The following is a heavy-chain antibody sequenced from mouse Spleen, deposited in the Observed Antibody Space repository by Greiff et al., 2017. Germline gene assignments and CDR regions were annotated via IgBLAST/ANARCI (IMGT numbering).Heavy chain of an antibody. V-gene: IGHV1-18*01. Sequence: EVKLVESGPELVKPGASVKISCKTSGYTFTEYTMHWVKQSHGKSLEWIGGINPNNGGTSYNQKFKGKATLTVDKSSSTAYMELRSLTSEDSAVYYCAKGEVPYYYAMDYWGQGTSVTVSS. CDR1: GYTFTEYT. CDR3: AKGEVPYYYAMDY. CDR2: INPNNGGT. J-gene: IGHJ4*01.